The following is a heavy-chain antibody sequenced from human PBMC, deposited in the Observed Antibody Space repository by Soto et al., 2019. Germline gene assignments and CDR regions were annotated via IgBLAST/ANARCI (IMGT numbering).Heavy chain of an antibody. V-gene: IGHV4-39*01. D-gene: IGHD3-16*01. CDR2: IYYSGST. CDR1: GGSISSSSYY. J-gene: IGHJ4*02. Sequence: SETLSLTCTVSGGSISSSSYYWGWIRQPPGKGLEWIGSIYYSGSTYYNPSLKSRVTISVDTSKNQFSLKLSSVTAADTAVYYCARHLIDGYLDYWGQGTLVTVSS. CDR3: ARHLIDGYLDY.